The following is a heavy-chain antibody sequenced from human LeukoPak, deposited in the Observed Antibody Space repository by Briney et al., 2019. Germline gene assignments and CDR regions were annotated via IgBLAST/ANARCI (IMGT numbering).Heavy chain of an antibody. Sequence: PGGSLRLSCAASGFTFSSYTMNWVRQAPGKGLEWVSSISTSSSYIYYADSVKGRFTISRDNAKNSLYLQMNSLRAEDTAVYYCARTPYYYDSSAGAGWFDYWGQGTLVTVSS. CDR1: GFTFSSYT. V-gene: IGHV3-21*01. CDR2: ISTSSSYI. D-gene: IGHD3-22*01. CDR3: ARTPYYYDSSAGAGWFDY. J-gene: IGHJ4*02.